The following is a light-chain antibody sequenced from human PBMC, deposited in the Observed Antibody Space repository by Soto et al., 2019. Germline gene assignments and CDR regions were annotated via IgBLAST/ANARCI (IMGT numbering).Light chain of an antibody. CDR1: SSDVGGYNY. V-gene: IGLV2-14*01. CDR3: QTSHSGLIGLI. CDR2: EVS. J-gene: IGLJ1*01. Sequence: QSVLTQPASVSGSPGQSITISCTGTSSDVGGYNYVSWYQQHPGKAPKLMIYEVSNRPSGVSNRFSGSKSGNTASLTISGLQAEDEADYYCQTSHSGLIGLIFGTGTKLTVL.